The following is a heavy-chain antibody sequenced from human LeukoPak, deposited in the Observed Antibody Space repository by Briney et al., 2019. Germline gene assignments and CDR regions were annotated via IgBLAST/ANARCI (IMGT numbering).Heavy chain of an antibody. D-gene: IGHD2-2*01. J-gene: IGHJ6*03. CDR1: GFAFSTYG. V-gene: IGHV3-30*02. Sequence: GGSLRLSCAASGFAFSTYGMLWVRQAPGKGLEWVAFVRFDGSDKYYADSVKGRFTISRDTSKNTLYLQMKSLRAEDTAVYYCAKGGGDCSTATCSLIYCHYYMDVWGKGATVTVSS. CDR3: AKGGGDCSTATCSLIYCHYYMDV. CDR2: VRFDGSDK.